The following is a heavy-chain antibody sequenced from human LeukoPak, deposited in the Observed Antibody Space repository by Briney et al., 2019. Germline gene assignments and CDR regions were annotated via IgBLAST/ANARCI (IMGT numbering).Heavy chain of an antibody. CDR2: IYVTGTT. J-gene: IGHJ1*01. CDR3: ARGGPDLAREYFQY. CDR1: GGSISANY. D-gene: IGHD5-12*01. Sequence: SETLSLTCTVSGGSISANYWNWIRQPAGKGLEWIGRIYVTGTTYYNPSLKSRLTMSVDASRNQFFLNLSSVTAADTAVYYCARGGPDLAREYFQYWGQGTLVTVS. V-gene: IGHV4-4*07.